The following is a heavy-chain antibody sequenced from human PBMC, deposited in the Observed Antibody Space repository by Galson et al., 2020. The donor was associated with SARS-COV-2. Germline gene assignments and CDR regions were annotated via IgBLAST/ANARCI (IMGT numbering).Heavy chain of an antibody. J-gene: IGHJ4*02. Sequence: SETLSLTCTVSGGSISSSSYYWGWIRQPPGKGLEWIGSIYYSGSTYYNPSLKGRVTISVDTSKNQFSLKLSSVTAADTAVYYCARLWRFDNYYFDFWGQGTLVTVSS. V-gene: IGHV4-39*01. CDR2: IYYSGST. D-gene: IGHD1-1*01. CDR1: GGSISSSSYY. CDR3: ARLWRFDNYYFDF.